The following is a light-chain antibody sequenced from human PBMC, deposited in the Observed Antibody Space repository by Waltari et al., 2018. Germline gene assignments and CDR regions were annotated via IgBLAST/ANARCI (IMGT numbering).Light chain of an antibody. CDR2: DVT. V-gene: IGLV2-14*03. Sequence: YQQHPGTAPKRMIYDVTDRPSWISIRFSGSKSGNTASLTISGLRAEDEAYYYCTSYTTTSTLVLFGGGTKLTVL. CDR3: TSYTTTSTLVL. J-gene: IGLJ2*01.